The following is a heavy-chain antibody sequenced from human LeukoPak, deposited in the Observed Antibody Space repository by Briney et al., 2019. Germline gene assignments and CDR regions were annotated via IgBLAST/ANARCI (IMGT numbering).Heavy chain of an antibody. CDR3: ASPRNYYDPNGYYPFED. Sequence: GASVKVSCKASGYTFTSYDINWVRQATGQGLEWMGWMNPHSGNTGYAQKFQGRVTMTRDTSISTAYMELSSLTSEDTAVYYCASPRNYYDPNGYYPFEDWGQGTLVTVSS. J-gene: IGHJ4*02. CDR2: MNPHSGNT. CDR1: GYTFTSYD. D-gene: IGHD3-22*01. V-gene: IGHV1-8*01.